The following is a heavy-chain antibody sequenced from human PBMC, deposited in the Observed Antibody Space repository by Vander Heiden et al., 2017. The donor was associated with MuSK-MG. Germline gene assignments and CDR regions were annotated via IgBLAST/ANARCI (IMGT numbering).Heavy chain of an antibody. V-gene: IGHV3-23*01. CDR3: AKDLTPGHVVGGSGADY. D-gene: IGHD1-26*01. CDR2: IGTSGSGT. J-gene: IGHJ4*02. CDR1: GFMFTTYA. Sequence: EVQLLESGGGLVQPGGSLRLSWAASGFMFTTYAMTWVRQAPGKGLEWVSGIGTSGSGTYSSDSVKGRFIISRDNSKNTLHLQMDSLRAEDTAVYYCAKDLTPGHVVGGSGADYWGQGTLVTVSS.